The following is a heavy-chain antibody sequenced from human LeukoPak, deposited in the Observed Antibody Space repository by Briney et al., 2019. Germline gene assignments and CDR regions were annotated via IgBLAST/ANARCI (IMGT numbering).Heavy chain of an antibody. CDR2: IDDSGNT. J-gene: IGHJ4*02. CDR1: GGSSTGYY. D-gene: IGHD2-8*01. Sequence: KSSETLSLTCAIYGGSSTGYYWTWIRQPPGKGLEWIGEIDDSGNTNYSPSLELESRITISVDTSKNQFSLQVNSVTAADTAVYYCARVSGYCTQGACRFDYWGEGTLVTVSS. V-gene: IGHV4-34*01. CDR3: ARVSGYCTQGACRFDY.